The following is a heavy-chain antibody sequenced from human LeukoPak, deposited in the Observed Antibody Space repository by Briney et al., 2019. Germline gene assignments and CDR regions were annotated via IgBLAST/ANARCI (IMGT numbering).Heavy chain of an antibody. CDR1: GFTFSSYA. J-gene: IGHJ1*01. Sequence: GGSLRLSCAASGFTFSSYAMHWVRQAPGKGLEWVAVISYDGSNKYYADSVKGRFTISRDNSKNTLYLQMNSLRAEDTAVYYCARIRLVPAAKSEYFQHWGQGTLVTVSS. V-gene: IGHV3-30-3*01. D-gene: IGHD2-2*01. CDR3: ARIRLVPAAKSEYFQH. CDR2: ISYDGSNK.